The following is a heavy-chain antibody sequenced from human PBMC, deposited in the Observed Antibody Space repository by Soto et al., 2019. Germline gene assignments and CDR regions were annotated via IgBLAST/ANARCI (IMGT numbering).Heavy chain of an antibody. CDR3: ARGGVSTRTFDY. V-gene: IGHV5-51*01. CDR2: IYPSDSDT. CDR1: VYDFAGYW. D-gene: IGHD3-3*01. Sequence: GESLNISCKGSVYDFAGYWIAWVRQMPGKGPELMGIIYPSDSDTRYRPSFQCQVTISADKSISSAYLQWSSLRASDTAMYYCARGGVSTRTFDYWGQGTPVTVSS. J-gene: IGHJ4*02.